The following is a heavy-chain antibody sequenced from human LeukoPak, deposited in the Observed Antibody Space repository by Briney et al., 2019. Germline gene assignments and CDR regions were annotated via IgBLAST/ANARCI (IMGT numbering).Heavy chain of an antibody. D-gene: IGHD1-14*01. V-gene: IGHV1-8*01. CDR3: ARGRPVFGPRSRASDY. J-gene: IGHJ4*01. CDR1: GYTFTSYD. Sequence: ASVKVSCKASGYTFTSYDINWVRQATGQGLEWMGWMNPNSGNTGYAQKFQGRVTMTRNTSISTAYMELSSLRAEDTAVYYCARGRPVFGPRSRASDYWGQGTLVTVSS. CDR2: MNPNSGNT.